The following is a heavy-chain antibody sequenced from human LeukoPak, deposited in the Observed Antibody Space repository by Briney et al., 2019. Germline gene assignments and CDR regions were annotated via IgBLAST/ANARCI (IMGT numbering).Heavy chain of an antibody. J-gene: IGHJ6*02. CDR1: GGSFSGYY. D-gene: IGHD6-13*01. Sequence: PSETLSLTCAVYGGSFSGYYWSWIRQPPGKGLEWIGEINHNGSTNYNPSLKSRVTISVDTSKNQFSLKLSSVTAADTAVYYCARAAPGYSYGMDVWGQGTTVTVSS. V-gene: IGHV4-34*01. CDR2: INHNGST. CDR3: ARAAPGYSYGMDV.